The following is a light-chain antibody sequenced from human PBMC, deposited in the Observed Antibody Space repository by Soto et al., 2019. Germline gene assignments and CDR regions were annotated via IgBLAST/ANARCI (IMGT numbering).Light chain of an antibody. J-gene: IGKJ4*01. CDR2: AAS. Sequence: DIQMTQSPSSLSASVGDRVTISCRASQGIKIYLNWYQQKPGRAPLLLIYAASTLQSGVPSRFGGSGSGTDLPLTINKLQPEDFAVYYCQQSYRTPTFGAGTKV. CDR3: QQSYRTPT. V-gene: IGKV1-39*01. CDR1: QGIKIY.